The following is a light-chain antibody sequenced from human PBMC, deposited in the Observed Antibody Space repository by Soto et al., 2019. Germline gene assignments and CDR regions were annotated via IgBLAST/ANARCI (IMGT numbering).Light chain of an antibody. CDR1: QFISNW. Sequence: DIQVTQSPSYVSASASDTVTITCRASQFISNWLAWYQQKPGNAPKLLIYAASTLQSGVPSRFSGSGSGTDFTLTISSLQPEDVATYYCQKYNSAPWTFGQGTKVDIK. J-gene: IGKJ1*01. CDR3: QKYNSAPWT. V-gene: IGKV1-27*01. CDR2: AAS.